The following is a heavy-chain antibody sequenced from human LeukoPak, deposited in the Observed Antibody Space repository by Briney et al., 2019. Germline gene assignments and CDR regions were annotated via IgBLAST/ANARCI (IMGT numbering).Heavy chain of an antibody. CDR3: ARGGDGYNLNYYYYYMDV. CDR2: IIPIFGTA. D-gene: IGHD5-24*01. J-gene: IGHJ6*03. CDR1: GGTFSSYA. V-gene: IGHV1-69*05. Sequence: SVKVSCKASGGTFSSYAISWVRQAPGQGLEWMGRIIPIFGTANYAQKFQGRVTITTDESTSTAYMELSSLRSEDTAVYYCARGGDGYNLNYYYYYMDVWGKGTTVTVSS.